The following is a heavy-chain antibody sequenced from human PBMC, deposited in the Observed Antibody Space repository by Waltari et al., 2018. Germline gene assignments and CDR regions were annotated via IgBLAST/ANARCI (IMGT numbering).Heavy chain of an antibody. CDR2: IIGGSGDT. J-gene: IGHJ4*02. CDR3: GREAREGRAPMAYFDY. D-gene: IGHD3-10*01. Sequence: QVQLVQSGAEVKKPGASVKVSCKASGYTFTTSTMQWVRQAPGQRPEWMGWIIGGSGDTQYSKKFKGRITITRDTSASIAYLELSSLRSEDTAVYFCGREAREGRAPMAYFDYWGQGTLVTVSS. CDR1: GYTFTTST. V-gene: IGHV1-3*01.